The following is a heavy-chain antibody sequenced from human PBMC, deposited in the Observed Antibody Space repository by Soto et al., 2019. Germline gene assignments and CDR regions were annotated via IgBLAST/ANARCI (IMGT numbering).Heavy chain of an antibody. V-gene: IGHV4-34*01. CDR2: VPHSGSP. CDR3: ARSIYGDYAGYYYYMDV. J-gene: IGHJ6*03. CDR1: GGSFSGYY. Sequence: PSETLSLTCAVNGGSFSGYYWSWIRQPPGKGLEWIGVVPHSGSPNYNPSLESRVAISADTSKNQFSLRLSSVTAADTAVYYCARSIYGDYAGYYYYMDVWGKGTTVTVSS. D-gene: IGHD4-17*01.